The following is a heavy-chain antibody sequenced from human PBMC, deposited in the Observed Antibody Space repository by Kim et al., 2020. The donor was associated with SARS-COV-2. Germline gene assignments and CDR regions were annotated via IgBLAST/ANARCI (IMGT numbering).Heavy chain of an antibody. D-gene: IGHD1-1*01. J-gene: IGHJ4*02. Sequence: YYNPAPKSRGTISVDTAKNQFSLKLSSVTAADTAVYYCARWRPDWNDDHYWGQGTLVTVSS. V-gene: IGHV4-39*07. CDR3: ARWRPDWNDDHY.